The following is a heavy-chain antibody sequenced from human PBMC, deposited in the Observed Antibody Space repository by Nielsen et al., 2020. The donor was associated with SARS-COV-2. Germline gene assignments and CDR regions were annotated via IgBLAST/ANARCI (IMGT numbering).Heavy chain of an antibody. CDR1: GYTLTELS. V-gene: IGHV1-24*01. Sequence: ASVKVSCKVSGYTLTELSMHWVRQAPGKGLEWMGGFDPEDGETIYAQKFQGRVTVTEDTSTDTAYMELSSLRSEDTAVYYCATDAWIYGMDVWGQGTTVTVSS. J-gene: IGHJ6*02. CDR2: FDPEDGET. D-gene: IGHD2-2*03. CDR3: ATDAWIYGMDV.